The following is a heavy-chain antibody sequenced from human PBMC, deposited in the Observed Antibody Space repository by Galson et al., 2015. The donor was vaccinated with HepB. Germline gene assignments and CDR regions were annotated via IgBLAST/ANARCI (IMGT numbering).Heavy chain of an antibody. Sequence: SLRLSCAASGFVISGSWMSWVRQAPGKGLEWVANIKQDGSEKHYVNSVKGRFTISRDNAKNSLYLQMNSLRAEDTAVYYCYAGHYFDSWGQGTLVTVSS. CDR1: GFVISGSW. CDR3: YAGHYFDS. D-gene: IGHD1-14*01. J-gene: IGHJ4*02. CDR2: IKQDGSEK. V-gene: IGHV3-7*01.